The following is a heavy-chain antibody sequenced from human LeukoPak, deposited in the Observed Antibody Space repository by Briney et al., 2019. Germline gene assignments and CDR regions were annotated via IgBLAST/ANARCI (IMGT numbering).Heavy chain of an antibody. CDR1: GFTFTSYG. CDR3: ARDTYYDFWSGYHFYFDY. D-gene: IGHD3-3*01. CDR2: ISGYNGNT. V-gene: IGHV1-18*01. J-gene: IGHJ4*02. Sequence: ASVKVSCKASGFTFTSYGLSWVRQAPGQGLEWMGWISGYNGNTNYAQKLQGRVTMTTDTSTSTAYMELRSLRSDDTAVYYCARDTYYDFWSGYHFYFDYWGQGTLVTVSS.